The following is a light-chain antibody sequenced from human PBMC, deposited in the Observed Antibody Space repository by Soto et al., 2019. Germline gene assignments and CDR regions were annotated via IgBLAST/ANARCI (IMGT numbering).Light chain of an antibody. CDR3: QQYGSSPT. V-gene: IGKV3-20*01. Sequence: EIVLTQSPGTLSLSPGERATLSCRASQSVSSSYLAWYQQKPGQAPRLLIYGASSRATGIPDRFSGSGSGTDFTLTISRVEPEDFAVYYCQQYGSSPTFGQGTKLEIK. CDR1: QSVSSSY. J-gene: IGKJ2*01. CDR2: GAS.